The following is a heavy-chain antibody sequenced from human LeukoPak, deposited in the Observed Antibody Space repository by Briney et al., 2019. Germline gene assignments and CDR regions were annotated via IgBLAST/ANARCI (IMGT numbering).Heavy chain of an antibody. Sequence: TETLSLTCTVSGGSISSYYWSWIRQPPGKRLEWIGHIYLIGSTNYNPSLKSRVTISVDTSKNQFSLKLSSVTAADTAVYYCASRSSIWSGYQDTLYYFDSWGQGTLVTVSS. V-gene: IGHV4-59*01. D-gene: IGHD3-3*01. CDR1: GGSISSYY. CDR2: IYLIGST. CDR3: ASRSSIWSGYQDTLYYFDS. J-gene: IGHJ4*02.